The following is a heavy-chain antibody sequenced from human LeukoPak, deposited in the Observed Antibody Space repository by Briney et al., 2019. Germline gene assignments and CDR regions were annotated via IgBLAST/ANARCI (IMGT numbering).Heavy chain of an antibody. CDR3: ARVGYYYDSSGYYLDAFDI. J-gene: IGHJ3*02. CDR1: GGSISSYY. D-gene: IGHD3-22*01. V-gene: IGHV4-59*01. Sequence: SETLSLTCTVSGGSISSYYWSWIRQPPGKGLEWIGYIYYSGSTNYNPSLKSRVTISVDTSKNQFSLKLSSVTAGDTAVYYCARVGYYYDSSGYYLDAFDIWGQGTMVTVSS. CDR2: IYYSGST.